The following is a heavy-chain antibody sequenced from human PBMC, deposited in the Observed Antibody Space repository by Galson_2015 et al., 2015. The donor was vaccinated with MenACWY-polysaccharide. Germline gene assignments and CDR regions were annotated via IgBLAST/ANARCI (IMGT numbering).Heavy chain of an antibody. D-gene: IGHD2-15*01. V-gene: IGHV1-46*01. J-gene: IGHJ4*02. CDR3: ASDFRGGLWDY. CDR2: INSGGGNT. CDR1: GYTFTSYY. Sequence: SVKVSCKASGYTFTSYYIHWVRQAPGQGLEWMGIINSGGGNTNYPQKFQGRVTMTRDTSTSTVYMELSSLRSEDTALYYCASDFRGGLWDYWGQGTLVIVSS.